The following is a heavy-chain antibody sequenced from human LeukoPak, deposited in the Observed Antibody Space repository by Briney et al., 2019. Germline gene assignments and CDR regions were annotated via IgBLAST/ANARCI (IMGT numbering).Heavy chain of an antibody. CDR1: GFNFRDPA. CDR2: ISFSGDNS. CDR3: AKDIQLST. V-gene: IGHV3-23*01. D-gene: IGHD5-24*01. Sequence: GGSLRLSCAASGFNFRDPAMTWVRQAPGKGLEWVSLISFSGDNSYYADSVKGRFTISRDNSKNTLSLQMNSLRVEDTAIYYCAKDIQLSTWGLGTMVTVSS. J-gene: IGHJ3*01.